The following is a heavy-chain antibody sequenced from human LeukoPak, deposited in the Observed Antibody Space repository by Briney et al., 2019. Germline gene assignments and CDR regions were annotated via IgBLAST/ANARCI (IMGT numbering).Heavy chain of an antibody. CDR1: GGSISSYY. V-gene: IGHV4-4*07. CDR2: IYTSGST. Sequence: SETLSLTCTVAGGSISSYYWSWIRQPAGEGLEWIGRIYTSGSTNYNPSLKSRVTISVDTSKNQFSLKLSSVTAADTAVYYCARVLLWFGEQFDCWGQGTLVTVSS. CDR3: ARVLLWFGEQFDC. D-gene: IGHD3-10*01. J-gene: IGHJ4*02.